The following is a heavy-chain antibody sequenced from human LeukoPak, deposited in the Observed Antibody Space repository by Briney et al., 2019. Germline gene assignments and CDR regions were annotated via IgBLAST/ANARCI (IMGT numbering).Heavy chain of an antibody. Sequence: GGSLRLSCAASGFTFSSYAMSWVRQAPGKGLEGVSAISGSGGSTYYADSVKGRFTISRDNSKNTLYLQMNSLRAEDTAVYYCAKDRQGRYFDWLLPPYYLDYWGQGTLVTVSS. J-gene: IGHJ4*02. CDR2: ISGSGGST. V-gene: IGHV3-23*01. D-gene: IGHD3-9*01. CDR3: AKDRQGRYFDWLLPPYYLDY. CDR1: GFTFSSYA.